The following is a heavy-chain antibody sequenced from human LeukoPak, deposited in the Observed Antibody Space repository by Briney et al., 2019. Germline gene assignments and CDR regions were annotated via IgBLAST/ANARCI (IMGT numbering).Heavy chain of an antibody. V-gene: IGHV4-34*01. CDR3: ASPYYDILTGYYNGYYYGMDV. CDR2: INHSGST. D-gene: IGHD3-9*01. CDR1: GGSFSGYY. Sequence: SETLSLTCAVYGGSFSGYYWSWIRQPPGKGLEWIGEINHSGSTNYNPSLKSRVTISVDTSKNQFSLKLSSVTAADTAVYYCASPYYDILTGYYNGYYYGMDVWGQGTRSPSP. J-gene: IGHJ6*02.